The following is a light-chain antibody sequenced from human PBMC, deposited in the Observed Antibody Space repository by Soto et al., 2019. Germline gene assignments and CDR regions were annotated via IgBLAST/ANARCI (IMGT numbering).Light chain of an antibody. Sequence: DIQMTQSPSSLSASVGDRVTITCRASQGIRNYLAWYQQKPGKVPKLLIYAASTLQSGVPSRFSGSGSGTDFTLTISSLKPEEVAIYCRQKYNSAPFTCGPGTKVDIK. V-gene: IGKV1-27*01. CDR2: AAS. J-gene: IGKJ3*01. CDR1: QGIRNY. CDR3: QKYNSAPFT.